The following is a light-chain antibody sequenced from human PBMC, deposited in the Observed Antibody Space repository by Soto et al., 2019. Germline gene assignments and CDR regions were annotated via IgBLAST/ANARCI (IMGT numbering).Light chain of an antibody. J-gene: IGKJ2*01. CDR2: GGS. CDR3: QQYGGSPRT. Sequence: EIVLTQSPGTLSLSPGERATLSCRASQSVSSYLASYQQQPGQAARLLIYGGSSRPTGIPDRFSGSGSGTDFPLSISRLEPEDFAVYYCQQYGGSPRTFGQGTKVEIK. CDR1: QSVSSY. V-gene: IGKV3-20*01.